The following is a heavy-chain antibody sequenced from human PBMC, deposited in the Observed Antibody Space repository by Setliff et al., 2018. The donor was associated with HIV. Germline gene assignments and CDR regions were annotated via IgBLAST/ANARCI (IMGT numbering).Heavy chain of an antibody. CDR2: IYHTGDT. CDR1: GYSISNTGHY. V-gene: IGHV4-38-2*01. Sequence: SETLSLTCVVSGYSISNTGHYWGWIRQPPGKGLEWIGSIYHTGDTYDNPSLKNRVTISRDTSKDRFSLNLRSVTAADTAIYYCARHKTHDYDGNSVYFDFWGQGILVTAPQ. D-gene: IGHD4-17*01. J-gene: IGHJ4*02. CDR3: ARHKTHDYDGNSVYFDF.